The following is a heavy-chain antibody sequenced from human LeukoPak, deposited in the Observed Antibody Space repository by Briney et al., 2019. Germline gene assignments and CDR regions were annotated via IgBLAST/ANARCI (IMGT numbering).Heavy chain of an antibody. V-gene: IGHV1-69*05. J-gene: IGHJ5*02. CDR3: ARARSPSSGYLLRDHNWFDP. Sequence: ASVKVSCKASGGTFNSFAISWVRQAPGQGLEWMGGIIPIFGTANYAQKVQGRVTITTDESTTTAYMELSSLRSEDTAVYYCARARSPSSGYLLRDHNWFDPWGQGTLVTVSS. CDR2: IIPIFGTA. CDR1: GGTFNSFA. D-gene: IGHD3-22*01.